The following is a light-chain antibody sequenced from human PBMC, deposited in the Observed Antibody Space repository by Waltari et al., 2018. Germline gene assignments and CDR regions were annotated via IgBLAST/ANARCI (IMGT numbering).Light chain of an antibody. Sequence: EIVLTQSPATLSLSPGDTATLSCRASQSVGSYLALYQQKPGQAPRLLIYDASNRAAGIPDRFRGSGSGTDFTLTISSLEAEDFAVYYCQQRSKWTPHTFGQGARLEIK. CDR2: DAS. V-gene: IGKV3-11*01. CDR1: QSVGSY. J-gene: IGKJ2*01. CDR3: QQRSKWTPHT.